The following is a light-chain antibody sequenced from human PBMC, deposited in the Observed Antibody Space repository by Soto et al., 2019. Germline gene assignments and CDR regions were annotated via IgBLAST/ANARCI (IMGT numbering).Light chain of an antibody. Sequence: QSVLTQPPSVSAAPGQKVTISCSGSSSNIGNNYVSWYQQLPGTAPKLLIYDNHQRPSGIPDRFSGSKSGTSATLGITGLQTGDEADYYCGAWDSILDEGVFGGGTKLTVL. CDR1: SSNIGNNY. J-gene: IGLJ2*01. V-gene: IGLV1-51*01. CDR2: DNH. CDR3: GAWDSILDEGV.